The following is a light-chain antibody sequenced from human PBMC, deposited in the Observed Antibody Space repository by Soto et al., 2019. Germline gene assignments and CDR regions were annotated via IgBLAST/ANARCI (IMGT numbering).Light chain of an antibody. Sequence: EIVLTQSPGTLSLSPGERATLSCRASQSVSSNYLAWYQQKPGQAPRLLIYGASNRATGIPDRFSGSGSGTEFTLTISSLQSEDFAAYYCQQYYNWPWTFGQGTKVDIK. J-gene: IGKJ1*01. CDR3: QQYYNWPWT. CDR2: GAS. V-gene: IGKV3-20*01. CDR1: QSVSSNY.